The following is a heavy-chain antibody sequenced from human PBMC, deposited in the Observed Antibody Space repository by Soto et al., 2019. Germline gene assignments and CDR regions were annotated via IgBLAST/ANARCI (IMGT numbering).Heavy chain of an antibody. CDR2: VYHTGST. CDR1: GASITTYY. CDR3: ARRLFGSGWTLDS. V-gene: IGHV4-59*01. Sequence: KPSETLSLTCDVSGASITTYYLSWIRQAPGKGLEWIGNVYHTGSTDYNSSLKSRVTISVDTSKNQFSLNMNSVTAADTAVYYCARRLFGSGWTLDSWGQGALVTVSS. D-gene: IGHD6-19*01. J-gene: IGHJ4*02.